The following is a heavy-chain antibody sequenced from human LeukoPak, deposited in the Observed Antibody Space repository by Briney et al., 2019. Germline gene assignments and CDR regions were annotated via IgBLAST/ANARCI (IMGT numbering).Heavy chain of an antibody. CDR2: IYYSGST. D-gene: IGHD3-10*01. J-gene: IGHJ3*02. Sequence: PSETLSLTCTVSGGSISSYYWSWIRQPPGKGLEWIGYIYYSGSTNYNPSLKSRVTISVDTSKNQFSLKLSSVTAADTAVYYCARATMVRGVRGAFDIWGQGTMVTVSS. V-gene: IGHV4-59*01. CDR1: GGSISSYY. CDR3: ARATMVRGVRGAFDI.